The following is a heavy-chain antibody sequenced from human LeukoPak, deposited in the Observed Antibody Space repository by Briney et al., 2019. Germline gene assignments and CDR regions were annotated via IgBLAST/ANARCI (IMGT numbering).Heavy chain of an antibody. D-gene: IGHD3-10*01. CDR3: ATGGRASSIDY. Sequence: PGGSLRLSCAASGFTFISRAITWVRQAPGKGLEWVSTISGFGESTFYADSVKGRFTISRDKSRNTVHLQVDSLRAEDTAVYYCATGGRASSIDYWGQGTLVTVSS. CDR2: ISGFGEST. V-gene: IGHV3-23*01. CDR1: GFTFISRA. J-gene: IGHJ4*02.